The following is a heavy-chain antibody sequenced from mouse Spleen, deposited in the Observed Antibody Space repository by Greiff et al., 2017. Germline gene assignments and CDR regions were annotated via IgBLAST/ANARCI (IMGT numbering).Heavy chain of an antibody. V-gene: IGHV2-6-5*01. D-gene: IGHD2-4*01. Sequence: VMLVESGPGLVAPSQSLSITCTVSGFSLTDYGVSWIRQPPGKGLEWLGVIWGGGSTYYNSALKSRLSISKDNSKSQVFLKMNSLQTDDTAMYYCARDGTMITTTDYAMDYWGQGTSVTVSS. CDR3: ARDGTMITTTDYAMDY. J-gene: IGHJ4*01. CDR1: GFSLTDYG. CDR2: IWGGGST.